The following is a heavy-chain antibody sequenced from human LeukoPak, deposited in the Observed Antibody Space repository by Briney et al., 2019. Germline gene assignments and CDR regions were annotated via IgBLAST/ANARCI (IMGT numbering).Heavy chain of an antibody. CDR1: GGTFSSYA. CDR3: AKGSKQVLFTRDYYMDV. J-gene: IGHJ6*03. D-gene: IGHD2/OR15-2a*01. V-gene: IGHV1-69*06. CDR2: IIPIFGTT. Sequence: SVKVSCKTSGGTFSSYAITWVRQTPGQGLEWMGGIIPIFGTTNYAQKFQDRVTITADKSTSTAYMKLSSLRSEDTAVYYCAKGSKQVLFTRDYYMDVWGKGTTVTISS.